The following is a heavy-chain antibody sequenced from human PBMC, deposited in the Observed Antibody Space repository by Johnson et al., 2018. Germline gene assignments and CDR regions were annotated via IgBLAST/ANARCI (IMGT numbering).Heavy chain of an antibody. CDR2: ISYDGSNK. CDR1: GFTFSSYA. Sequence: QVQLVESGGGVVQPGRSLRLSCAASGFTFSSYAMHWVRQAPGKGLEWVAVISYDGSNKYYADSVKGRFTIPRDNSKNPLYLQMNSLRAWDTAVYYCASHDLRYYYYMDVWGKGTTVTVSS. V-gene: IGHV3-30-3*01. D-gene: IGHD1-1*01. J-gene: IGHJ6*03. CDR3: ASHDLRYYYYMDV.